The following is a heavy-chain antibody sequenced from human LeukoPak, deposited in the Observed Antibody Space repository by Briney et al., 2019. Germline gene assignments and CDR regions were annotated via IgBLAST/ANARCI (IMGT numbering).Heavy chain of an antibody. CDR2: IYTYGST. D-gene: IGHD3-22*01. CDR1: GGSISRYY. V-gene: IGHV4-4*07. J-gene: IGHJ3*02. Sequence: SETLSLTCTVAGGSISRYYWSLIRQPAGKGLEWIGRIYTYGSTNYNPSLKSRVTMSVDTSKNQFSLKLSSVTAADTAVYYCAGGVYDSSAYYADAFDIWGQGTMVTVSS. CDR3: AGGVYDSSAYYADAFDI.